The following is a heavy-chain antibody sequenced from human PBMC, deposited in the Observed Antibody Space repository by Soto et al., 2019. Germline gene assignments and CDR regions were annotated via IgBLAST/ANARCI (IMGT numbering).Heavy chain of an antibody. CDR2: ISSSSSYI. D-gene: IGHD6-19*01. CDR3: ARDPGIAVAGTGVFDY. CDR1: GFTFSSYS. J-gene: IGHJ4*02. Sequence: EVQLVESGGGLVKPGGSLRLSCAASGFTFSSYSMNWVRQAPGKGLEWVSSISSSSSYIYYADSVKGRFTISRDNAKNSLYLQMSSLRAEDTAVYYCARDPGIAVAGTGVFDYWGQGTLVTVSS. V-gene: IGHV3-21*01.